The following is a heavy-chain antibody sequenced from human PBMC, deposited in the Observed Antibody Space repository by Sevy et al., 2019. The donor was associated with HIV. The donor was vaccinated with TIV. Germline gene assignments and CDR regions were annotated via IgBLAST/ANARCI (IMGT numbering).Heavy chain of an antibody. V-gene: IGHV3-30*18. CDR2: ISYDGSNQ. CDR3: AKAGGYGDYYFDY. Sequence: GGSLRLSCAASGFTFSSYGMHWVRQAPGKGLEWVAVISYDGSNQYYADSVKGRFTISRDNSKNTLYLQMNSLRAEDTAVYYCAKAGGYGDYYFDYWGQGTLVIVSS. J-gene: IGHJ4*02. D-gene: IGHD4-17*01. CDR1: GFTFSSYG.